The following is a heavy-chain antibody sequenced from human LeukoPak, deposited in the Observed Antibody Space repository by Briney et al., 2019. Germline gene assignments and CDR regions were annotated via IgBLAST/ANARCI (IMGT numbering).Heavy chain of an antibody. Sequence: ASVKVSCKAPGYTFTGYYMHWVRQAPGQGLEWMGWINPNSGGTNYAQKFQGRVTMTRDTSISTAYMELSRLRSDDTAVYYCARDLGTGYSSSWYLQDAFDIWGQGTMVTVSS. D-gene: IGHD6-13*01. CDR2: INPNSGGT. CDR1: GYTFTGYY. CDR3: ARDLGTGYSSSWYLQDAFDI. J-gene: IGHJ3*02. V-gene: IGHV1-2*02.